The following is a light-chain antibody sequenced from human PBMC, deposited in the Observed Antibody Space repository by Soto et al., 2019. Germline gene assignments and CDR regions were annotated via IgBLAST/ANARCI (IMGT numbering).Light chain of an antibody. CDR2: DAS. J-gene: IGKJ2*01. CDR3: QQRSNWPPYT. V-gene: IGKV3-11*01. CDR1: QSVSSY. Sequence: EIVLTQSPSSLSLSPGERATLSCRASQSVSSYLAWYQQKPGQAPRLLIYDASNRATGIPAWFSGSGSGTAFSLTISSLEHEEFAVYYCQQRSNWPPYTFGQGTKLEIK.